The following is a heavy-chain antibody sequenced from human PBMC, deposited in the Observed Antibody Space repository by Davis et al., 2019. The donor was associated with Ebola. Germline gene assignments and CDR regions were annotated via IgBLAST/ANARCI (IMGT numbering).Heavy chain of an antibody. CDR3: AGEVLYCSGGSCLY. J-gene: IGHJ4*02. V-gene: IGHV1-2*02. Sequence: ASVKVSCKASGYTFTGYYMHWVRQAPGQGLEWMGWINPNSGDTNYAQKFQGRVTMTRDTSISTAYMELSRLRSDDTAVYYCAGEVLYCSGGSCLYWGQGTLVTVSS. CDR1: GYTFTGYY. CDR2: INPNSGDT. D-gene: IGHD2-15*01.